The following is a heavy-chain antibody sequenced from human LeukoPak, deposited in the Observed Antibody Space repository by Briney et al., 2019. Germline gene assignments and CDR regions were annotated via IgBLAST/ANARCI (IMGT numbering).Heavy chain of an antibody. CDR2: VFYIGST. CDR3: ARGGNYWPQWWFDP. Sequence: SETLSLTCTVSGVSISGYYWTWIRQPPGKGLEWIGYVFYIGSTNYNPSLKSRVTISLDTSKNQFSLKLTSVTPADTAVYYCARGGNYWPQWWFDPWGRGTLVSVSS. V-gene: IGHV4-59*01. CDR1: GVSISGYY. D-gene: IGHD1-26*01. J-gene: IGHJ5*02.